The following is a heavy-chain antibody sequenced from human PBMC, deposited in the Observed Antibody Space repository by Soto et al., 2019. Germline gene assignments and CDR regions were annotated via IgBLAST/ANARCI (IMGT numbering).Heavy chain of an antibody. D-gene: IGHD4-17*01. CDR2: IIPIFGRP. J-gene: IGHJ4*02. CDR3: ARAPYEDYAVPEPNYFDS. V-gene: IGHV1-69*01. CDR1: GGTFSTLA. Sequence: QVQLVQSGTEVKKPGSSVKVSCKASGGTFSTLAVSWVRQAPGQGLEWMGGIIPIFGRPVYAQKFQGRVTITADESTSIVYMELSSLSSGDTAVYYCARAPYEDYAVPEPNYFDSWGQGTLVTVSS.